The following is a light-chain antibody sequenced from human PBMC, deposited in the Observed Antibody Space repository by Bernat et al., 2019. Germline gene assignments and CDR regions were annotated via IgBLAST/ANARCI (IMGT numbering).Light chain of an antibody. Sequence: DIQMTQSPSSVSASVGDRVSITCRASQDISRWLAWYQHKPGTAPKLLIYAASSLQGGVPSRFSGSGAWTDFTLTISSLQPEDFAIYYCQQGNRFPLTFGGGTKVEIK. V-gene: IGKV1-12*01. CDR2: AAS. CDR3: QQGNRFPLT. J-gene: IGKJ4*01. CDR1: QDISRW.